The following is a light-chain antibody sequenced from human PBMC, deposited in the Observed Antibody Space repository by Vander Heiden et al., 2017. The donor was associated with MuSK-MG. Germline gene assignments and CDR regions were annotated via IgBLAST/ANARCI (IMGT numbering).Light chain of an antibody. J-gene: IGKJ1*01. CDR1: QSLLHSNGYNY. CDR2: LGS. V-gene: IGKV2-28*01. Sequence: DIVMTQSPPSLLVTPGEPASISCRSSQSLLHSNGYNYLDWYLQRPGQSPQLLIYLGSNRASGVPDRFSGSGSGTDFTLKIIRVEAEDVGVYYCLQALQTRTFGQGTKVEIK. CDR3: LQALQTRT.